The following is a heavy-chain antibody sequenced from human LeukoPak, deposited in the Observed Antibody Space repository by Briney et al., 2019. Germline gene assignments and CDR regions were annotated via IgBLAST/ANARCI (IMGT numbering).Heavy chain of an antibody. D-gene: IGHD3-22*01. J-gene: IGHJ4*02. CDR1: GFTFSSYS. CDR3: ARLYYDRAH. V-gene: IGHV3-48*01. CDR2: ISSSSSTI. Sequence: GGSLRLSCAASGFTFSSYSMNWVRQAPGKGLEWVSYISSSSSTIYYADSVKGRFTISRDNAKNSLHLQMNSLRAEDTAVYYCARLYYDRAHWGQGTLVTVSS.